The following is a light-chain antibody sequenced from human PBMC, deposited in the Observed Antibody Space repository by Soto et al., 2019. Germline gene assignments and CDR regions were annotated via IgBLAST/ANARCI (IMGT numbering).Light chain of an antibody. CDR1: QSVSSSY. CDR2: GAS. J-gene: IGKJ5*01. Sequence: PGETVTISCSASQSVSSSYLTWYQQKPGQAPRLLIYGASTRATSIPARFSGSGSGTDFTLTISSLQPEDFAVYYCQQDYNTITFGQGTRLEIK. V-gene: IGKV3D-7*01. CDR3: QQDYNTIT.